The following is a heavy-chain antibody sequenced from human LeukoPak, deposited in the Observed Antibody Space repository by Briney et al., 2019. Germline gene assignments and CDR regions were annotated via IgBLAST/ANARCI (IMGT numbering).Heavy chain of an antibody. CDR3: ARGGSTDSIHSCGGNCYFLDY. CDR1: GYTFKDYY. CDR2: VSPNTGAI. V-gene: IGHV1-2*02. D-gene: IGHD2-21*02. J-gene: IGHJ4*02. Sequence: GASVKVSCKASGYTFKDYYIHWVRQAPGGGLEWMGWVSPNTGAIEYGQRFQGRVTMTRDTSISTAYMELSRLGSDDTAVYYCARGGSTDSIHSCGGNCYFLDYWGQGTLVTVSS.